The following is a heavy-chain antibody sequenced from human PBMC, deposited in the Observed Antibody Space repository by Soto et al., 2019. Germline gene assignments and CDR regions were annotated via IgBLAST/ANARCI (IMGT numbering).Heavy chain of an antibody. CDR2: INPTGSSR. CDR3: AGYCTSTGCYLADRLVV. J-gene: IGHJ6*02. CDR1: GSTFTAYY. Sequence: ASVKVSCKASGSTFTAYYVFWVRQAPGQGLEWMGIINPTGSSRSYAQKFEGRVTVTRDTSTSTVYMELSSLRSEDTAVYYCAGYCTSTGCYLADRLVVWGQGTRVTVSS. V-gene: IGHV1-46*01. D-gene: IGHD2-2*01.